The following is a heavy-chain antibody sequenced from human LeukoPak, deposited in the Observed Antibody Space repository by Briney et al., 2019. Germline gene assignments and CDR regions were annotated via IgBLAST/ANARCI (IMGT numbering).Heavy chain of an antibody. CDR2: IDPNSGGT. D-gene: IGHD6-13*01. V-gene: IGHV1-2*06. CDR3: VRSSSWYGDDY. CDR1: GYTFTGYY. Sequence: ASVKVSCKASGYTFTGYYMHWVRQAPGQGLEWMGRIDPNSGGTNYAQKFQGRVTMTRDTSISTAYMELSRLRSDDTAVYYCVRSSSWYGDDYWGQGTLVTVSS. J-gene: IGHJ4*02.